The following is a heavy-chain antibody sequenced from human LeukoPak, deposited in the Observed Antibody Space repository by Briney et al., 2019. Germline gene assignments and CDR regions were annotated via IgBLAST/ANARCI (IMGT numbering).Heavy chain of an antibody. CDR1: GFPFSASS. V-gene: IGHV3-48*02. CDR2: ISDISDTLI. CDR3: ARVRGSTLGRAYLDP. J-gene: IGHJ5*02. Sequence: PGGSLRLSCIASGFPFSASSMSWVRQAPGKGLEWVSYISDISDTLIKYADCVKGRFTISRDNARNLVYLQMNSLRDEDTAVYYCARVRGSTLGRAYLDPWGQGTLVTVSS. D-gene: IGHD2-15*01.